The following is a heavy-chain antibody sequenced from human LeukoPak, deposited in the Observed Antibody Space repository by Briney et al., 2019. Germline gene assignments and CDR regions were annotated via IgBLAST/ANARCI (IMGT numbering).Heavy chain of an antibody. CDR3: AKGPQLYSGYHPDY. V-gene: IGHV3-23*01. J-gene: IGHJ4*02. Sequence: PVGSLRLSCAASGFTFSSAAMTWVRQAPGKGLEWVSTITGSDDATYYADSVKGRFTISRDFSRNTVDLQMNSLRTEDTAIYYCAKGPQLYSGYHPDYWGQGTLVTVSS. CDR2: ITGSDDAT. CDR1: GFTFSSAA. D-gene: IGHD5-12*01.